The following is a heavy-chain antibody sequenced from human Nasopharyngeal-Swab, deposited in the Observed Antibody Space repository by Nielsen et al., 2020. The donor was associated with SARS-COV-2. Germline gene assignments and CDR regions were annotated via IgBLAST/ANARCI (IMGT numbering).Heavy chain of an antibody. CDR2: IYHSGST. J-gene: IGHJ4*02. D-gene: IGHD4-23*01. Sequence: PGKGLEWIGHIYHSGSTYYNPSLKSRVTISLDMSKNQFSLKVTSVTAADTAVYYCARGPSYGGFDFWGQGTLVTVSS. V-gene: IGHV4-30-2*01. CDR3: ARGPSYGGFDF.